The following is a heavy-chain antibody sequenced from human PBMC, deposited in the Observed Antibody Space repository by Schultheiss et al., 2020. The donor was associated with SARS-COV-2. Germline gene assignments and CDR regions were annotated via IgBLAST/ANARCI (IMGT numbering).Heavy chain of an antibody. D-gene: IGHD6-19*01. Sequence: SETLSLTCTVSGGSISSYYWSWIRQPAGKGLEWIGEINHSGSTNYNPSLKSLVTISVDTSKNQFSLKLSSVTAADTAVYYCARSSSGWYRDAFDIWGQGTMVTVSS. J-gene: IGHJ3*02. CDR2: INHSGST. CDR1: GGSISSYY. V-gene: IGHV4-34*01. CDR3: ARSSSGWYRDAFDI.